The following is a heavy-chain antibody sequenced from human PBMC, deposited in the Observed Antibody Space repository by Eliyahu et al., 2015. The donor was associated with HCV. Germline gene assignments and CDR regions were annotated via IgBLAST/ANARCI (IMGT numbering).Heavy chain of an antibody. CDR3: ASGGGGIAVAGTGGWFDP. Sequence: QVQLQESGPGLVKPSETLSLTCTVSGASISSYYWSWIRQPPGKGXEXIAXIHYXGSTNYNPSLKSRVTISLDTSKNQFXXKLXSVTAADTAVYYXASGGGGIAVAGTGGWFDPWGQGTLVTVSS. D-gene: IGHD6-19*01. CDR1: GASISSYY. CDR2: IHYXGST. V-gene: IGHV4-59*01. J-gene: IGHJ5*02.